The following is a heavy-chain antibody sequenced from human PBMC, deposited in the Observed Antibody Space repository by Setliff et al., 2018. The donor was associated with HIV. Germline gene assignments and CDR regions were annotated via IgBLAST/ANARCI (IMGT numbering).Heavy chain of an antibody. J-gene: IGHJ4*02. CDR2: ISSDSTDI. CDR3: AREDVYYYDSEGYYLLEY. V-gene: IGHV3-48*03. Sequence: GGSLRLSCVASGFISRNFEFNWVRQAPGKGLEWISYISSDSTDIYYADSMKGRFTISRDNAKNSLYLQMSSLGAEDTAVYYCAREDVYYYDSEGYYLLEYWGQGTPVTVSS. D-gene: IGHD3-22*01. CDR1: GFISRNFE.